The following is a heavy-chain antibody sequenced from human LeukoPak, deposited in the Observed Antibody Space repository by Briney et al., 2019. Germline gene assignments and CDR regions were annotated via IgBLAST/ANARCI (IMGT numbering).Heavy chain of an antibody. CDR2: INPNSGGT. D-gene: IGHD6-6*01. J-gene: IGHJ4*02. CDR3: ARPHEYSSSSDWFDY. V-gene: IGHV1-2*02. CDR1: GYTFTGYY. Sequence: ASVKVSCKASGYTFTGYYMHWGRQAPGQGLEWMGWINPNSGGTNYAQKFQGRVTMTRDTSISTAYLELSRLRSDDTAVYYCARPHEYSSSSDWFDYWGQGTLVTVSS.